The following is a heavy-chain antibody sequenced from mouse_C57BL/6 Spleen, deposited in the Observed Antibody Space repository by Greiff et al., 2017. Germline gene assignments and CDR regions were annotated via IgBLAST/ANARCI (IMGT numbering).Heavy chain of an antibody. CDR1: GYTFTSYW. D-gene: IGHD2-4*01. Sequence: VQLQQPGAELVKPGASVKLSCAASGYTFTSYWMPWVRQRPGKGLEWIGMIHPNSGSTNYTEKFKRKATLTGDKSSSTAYMQLSSLTSEDSAVYYCARDDDYDEGAGFGDWGKGPLVTVAA. V-gene: IGHV1-64*01. CDR3: ARDDDYDEGAGFGD. J-gene: IGHJ3*01. CDR2: IHPNSGST.